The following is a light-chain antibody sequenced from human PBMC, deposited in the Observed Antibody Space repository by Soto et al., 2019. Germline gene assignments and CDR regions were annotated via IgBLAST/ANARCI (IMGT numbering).Light chain of an antibody. CDR2: LGS. J-gene: IGKJ1*01. Sequence: DIVMTQSPLSLPVTPGEPASISCRSSQSLLHSNGYNYLDWYLQKPGQSPQLLIYLGSNRSSGVSDRFSGSGSGTDFTLKISRVEAEDVGVYYCMQALQTPPWTFGQGTKVDIK. V-gene: IGKV2-28*01. CDR1: QSLLHSNGYNY. CDR3: MQALQTPPWT.